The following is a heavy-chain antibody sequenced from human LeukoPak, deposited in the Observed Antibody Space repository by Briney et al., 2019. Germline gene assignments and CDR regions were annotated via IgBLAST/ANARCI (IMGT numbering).Heavy chain of an antibody. J-gene: IGHJ4*02. CDR2: ISSSSSNI. CDR3: ARESTDSSGYYSAAVDY. D-gene: IGHD3-22*01. V-gene: IGHV3-21*01. CDR1: GFTFSSYS. Sequence: GGSLRLSCAASGFTFSSYSMNWVRQAPGKGLEWVLSISSSSSNIYYADSVKGRFTISRDNAKNSLYLQMNSLRAEDTAVYYCARESTDSSGYYSAAVDYWGQGTLVTVSS.